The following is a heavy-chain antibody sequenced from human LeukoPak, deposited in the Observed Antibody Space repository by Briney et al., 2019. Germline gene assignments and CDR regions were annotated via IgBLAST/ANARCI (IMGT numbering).Heavy chain of an antibody. Sequence: GGSLRLSCAAPGFTFSSYAMSWVRQAPGKGLEWVSAISGSGGSTYYADSVKGRFTISRDNSKNTLFLQMNSLRPEDTAVYYCARGPDYDILADYFDYWGQGTLVTVSS. CDR1: GFTFSSYA. D-gene: IGHD3-9*01. V-gene: IGHV3-23*01. CDR2: ISGSGGST. CDR3: ARGPDYDILADYFDY. J-gene: IGHJ4*02.